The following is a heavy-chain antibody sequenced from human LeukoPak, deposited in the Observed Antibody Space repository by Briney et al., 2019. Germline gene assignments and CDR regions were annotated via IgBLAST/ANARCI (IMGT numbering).Heavy chain of an antibody. D-gene: IGHD3-22*01. Sequence: SETLSLTCTVSGGSISSYYWSWTRQPPGKGLEWIGYIYYSGSTNYNPSLKSRVTISVDTSKNQFSLKLSSVTAADTAVYYCARDSYDSSGYHLEFDYWGQGTLVTVSS. CDR3: ARDSYDSSGYHLEFDY. J-gene: IGHJ4*02. CDR1: GGSISSYY. CDR2: IYYSGST. V-gene: IGHV4-59*01.